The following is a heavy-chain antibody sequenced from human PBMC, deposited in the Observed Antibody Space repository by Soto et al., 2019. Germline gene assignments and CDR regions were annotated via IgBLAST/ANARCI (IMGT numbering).Heavy chain of an antibody. V-gene: IGHV3-30-3*01. J-gene: IGHJ1*01. CDR3: ARDSRYYYDSSEEYFQH. CDR1: GFTFSSYA. CDR2: ISYDGSNK. Sequence: QVQLVESGGGVVQPGRSLRLSCAASGFTFSSYAMHWVRQAPGKGLEWVAVISYDGSNKYYADSVKGRFTISRDNSKNTLYLQMNSLRAEDTAVYYCARDSRYYYDSSEEYFQHWGQGTLVTVSS. D-gene: IGHD3-22*01.